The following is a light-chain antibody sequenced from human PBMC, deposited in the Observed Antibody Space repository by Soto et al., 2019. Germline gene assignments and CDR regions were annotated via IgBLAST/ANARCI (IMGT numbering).Light chain of an antibody. Sequence: DIQMTQSPSTLSGSVGDRVTITGRASQTISSWLAWYQQKPGKAPRLLIYKASTLKSGVPSRFSGSGSGTEFTLTISSLQPDDFATYYCQQYNSYPWTFGQGTKVDI. V-gene: IGKV1-5*03. J-gene: IGKJ1*01. CDR3: QQYNSYPWT. CDR1: QTISSW. CDR2: KAS.